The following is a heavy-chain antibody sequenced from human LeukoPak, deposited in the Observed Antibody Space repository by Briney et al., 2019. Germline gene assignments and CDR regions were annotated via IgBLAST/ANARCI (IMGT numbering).Heavy chain of an antibody. CDR3: ARKGTIAPTGASHFDY. CDR1: GVSISSSISTNY. CDR2: IHYSGST. V-gene: IGHV4-39*01. D-gene: IGHD6-13*01. J-gene: IGHJ4*02. Sequence: SETLSLTCTVSGVSISSSISTNYWNWVRQPPGKGLEWIGSIHYSGSTYYNPSLESRATVSVDTSKNQFSVKLTSVTAADTAVYYCARKGTIAPTGASHFDYWGQGILVTVSS.